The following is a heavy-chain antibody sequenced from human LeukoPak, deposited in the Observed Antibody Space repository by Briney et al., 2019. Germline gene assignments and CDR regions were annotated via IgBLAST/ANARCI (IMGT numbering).Heavy chain of an antibody. CDR2: INPSGGST. J-gene: IGHJ4*02. CDR1: GYTFTSYY. D-gene: IGHD6-13*01. Sequence: ASVKVSCKASGYTFTSYYMHWVRQAPGQGLEWMGIINPSGGSTSYAQKFQGRVTMTRDTSTSTVYMELSSLRSEDTAAYYCAREGYSSSWYVRRKYYFDYWGQGTLVTVSS. CDR3: AREGYSSSWYVRRKYYFDY. V-gene: IGHV1-46*01.